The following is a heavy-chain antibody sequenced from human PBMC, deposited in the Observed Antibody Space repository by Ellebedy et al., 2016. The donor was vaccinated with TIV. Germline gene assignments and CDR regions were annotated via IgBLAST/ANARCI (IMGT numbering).Heavy chain of an antibody. Sequence: PGGSLRLSCAASGFTFTNAWMNWVRQAPGKGLEWVAVIWYDGSNKYYADSVKGRFTISRDNSKNTLYLQMNSLRAEDTAVYYCARDLGYSYGHYGMDVWGQGTTVTVSS. J-gene: IGHJ6*02. CDR1: GFTFTNAW. CDR3: ARDLGYSYGHYGMDV. D-gene: IGHD5-18*01. CDR2: IWYDGSNK. V-gene: IGHV3-33*08.